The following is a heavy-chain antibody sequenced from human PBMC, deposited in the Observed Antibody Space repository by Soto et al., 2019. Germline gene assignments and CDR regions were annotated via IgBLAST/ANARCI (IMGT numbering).Heavy chain of an antibody. D-gene: IGHD2-2*02. CDR1: GFTFSNAW. CDR3: TSDSIVVVPAAISEVPPFFDP. J-gene: IGHJ5*02. CDR2: IKSKTDGGTT. Sequence: GGSLRLSCAASGFTFSNAWMSWVRQAPGKGLEWVGRIKSKTDGGTTDYAAPVKGRFTISRDDSKNTLYLQMNSLKTEDTAVYYCTSDSIVVVPAAISEVPPFFDPWGQGTLVTVSS. V-gene: IGHV3-15*01.